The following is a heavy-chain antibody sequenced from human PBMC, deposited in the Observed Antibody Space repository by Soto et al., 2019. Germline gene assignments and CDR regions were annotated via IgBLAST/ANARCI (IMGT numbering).Heavy chain of an antibody. V-gene: IGHV1-18*01. D-gene: IGHD6-13*01. CDR2: ISAYNGNT. CDR1: GYTFTSYG. Sequence: GASVKVSCKASGYTFTSYGISWVRQAPGQGLEWMGWISAYNGNTNYAQKLQGRVTMTTDTSTSTAYMELRSLRSDDTAVYYCARDDRYSSSWPLDYWGQGTLVTVSS. J-gene: IGHJ4*02. CDR3: ARDDRYSSSWPLDY.